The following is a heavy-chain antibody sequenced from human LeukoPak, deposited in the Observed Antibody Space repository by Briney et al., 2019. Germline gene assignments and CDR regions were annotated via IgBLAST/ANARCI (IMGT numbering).Heavy chain of an antibody. V-gene: IGHV1-18*01. D-gene: IGHD3-3*01. CDR2: VSVYNGNT. Sequence: ASVKVSCKASAYTFTTYGISWVRQAPGQGLEWMGWVSVYNGNTKYAPQFQGRVTMTTDTSTSTAYMELRSLRSDDTAVYYCARSWSGYREYYFDYWGQGTLVTVSS. CDR3: ARSWSGYREYYFDY. CDR1: AYTFTTYG. J-gene: IGHJ4*02.